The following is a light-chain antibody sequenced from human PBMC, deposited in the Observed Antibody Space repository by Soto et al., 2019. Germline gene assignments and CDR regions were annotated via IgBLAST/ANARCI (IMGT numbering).Light chain of an antibody. CDR2: GAS. Sequence: DIVLTQSPGTLSLFPGERATLSCRASQSVSSNYLAWFRQRGGQAPRLLIYGASSRATSIPDRFSGSGSGTDFTLTISRLEPEDFAVYYCLQYGSSPRYIFGQGTKLEIK. V-gene: IGKV3-20*01. J-gene: IGKJ2*01. CDR1: QSVSSNY. CDR3: LQYGSSPRYI.